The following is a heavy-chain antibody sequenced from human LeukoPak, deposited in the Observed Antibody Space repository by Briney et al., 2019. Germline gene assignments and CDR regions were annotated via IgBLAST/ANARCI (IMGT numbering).Heavy chain of an antibody. Sequence: ASVKVSCKASGYTFTSYGISWVRQAPGQGLEWMGWISAYNGNTNYAQKLQGRVTMTTDTSTSTAYIELRSLRSDDTAVYYCARGGGYSGYDSRYYYYGMDVWGQGTTVTVSS. CDR2: ISAYNGNT. J-gene: IGHJ6*02. CDR3: ARGGGYSGYDSRYYYYGMDV. CDR1: GYTFTSYG. D-gene: IGHD5-12*01. V-gene: IGHV1-18*01.